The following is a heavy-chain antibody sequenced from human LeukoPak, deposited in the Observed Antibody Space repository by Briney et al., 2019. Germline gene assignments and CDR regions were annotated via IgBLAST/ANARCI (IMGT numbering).Heavy chain of an antibody. J-gene: IGHJ4*02. CDR3: ARQWLVSPLFDY. CDR1: GGFLSGYY. V-gene: IGHV4-34*01. D-gene: IGHD6-19*01. Sequence: PSETLSLTCAVYGGFLSGYYWSWIRQPPGKGLEWIGEINHSGSTNYNPSLKSRVTISVDTSKNQLSLKLSSMTAADTAVYYCARQWLVSPLFDYWGQGTLVTVSS. CDR2: INHSGST.